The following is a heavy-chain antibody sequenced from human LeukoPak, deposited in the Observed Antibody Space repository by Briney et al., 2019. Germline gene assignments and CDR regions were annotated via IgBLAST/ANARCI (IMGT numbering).Heavy chain of an antibody. J-gene: IGHJ6*02. V-gene: IGHV3-30-3*01. CDR1: GFTFSSYA. CDR2: ISYDGSNK. CDR3: ARDRDVPAIGMDV. Sequence: GGSLRLSCAASGFTFSSYAMHWVRQAPGKGLEWVAAISYDGSNKYYADSVKGRFTISRDNSKNTLYLQMNSLRAEDTAVYYCARDRDVPAIGMDVWGQGTTVTVSS.